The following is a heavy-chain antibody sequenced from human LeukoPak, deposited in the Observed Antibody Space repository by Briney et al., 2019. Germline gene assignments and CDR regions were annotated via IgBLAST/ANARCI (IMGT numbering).Heavy chain of an antibody. V-gene: IGHV3-7*03. D-gene: IGHD6-13*01. CDR3: ARLGNSWSDY. CDR2: IKQDGSEK. CDR1: GFTFSSYW. Sequence: GGSLRLSCAASGFTFSSYWMSWVRQAPGKGLEWVANIKQDGSEKYDVDSVKGRFTISRDNSKNTLYLQMNSLRAEDTAVYYCARLGNSWSDYWGQGTLVTVSS. J-gene: IGHJ4*02.